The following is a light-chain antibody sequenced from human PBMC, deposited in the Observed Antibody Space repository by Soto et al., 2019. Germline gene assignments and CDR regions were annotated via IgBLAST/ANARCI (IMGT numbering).Light chain of an antibody. J-gene: IGKJ4*01. CDR3: QQYSNWPLT. Sequence: EIVMTQSPVALSVSPGERVTLSCRASQSVSSALAWYQQKPGQAPSLLVYDVSTRAAGIPARFSASGSETAFALTISSLQSEDFVVYYCQQYSNWPLTFGGGTKVEIK. V-gene: IGKV3-15*01. CDR1: QSVSSA. CDR2: DVS.